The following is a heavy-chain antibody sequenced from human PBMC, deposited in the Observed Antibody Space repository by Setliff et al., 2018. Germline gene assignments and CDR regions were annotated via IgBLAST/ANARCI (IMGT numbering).Heavy chain of an antibody. V-gene: IGHV1-69*05. J-gene: IGHJ4*02. CDR2: IIPIFGTA. CDR3: ARRGSSSYYSDY. D-gene: IGHD6-13*01. Sequence: GASVKVSCKASGGTFSSYAISWVRQAPGQGLEWMGGIIPIFGTANYAQKFQGRVTITTDESTSTAYMELSSLRSEDTAVYYCARRGSSSYYSDYWGQGTLVTVSS. CDR1: GGTFSSYA.